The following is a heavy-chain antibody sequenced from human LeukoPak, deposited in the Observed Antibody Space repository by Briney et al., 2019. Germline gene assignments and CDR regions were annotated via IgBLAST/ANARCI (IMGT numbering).Heavy chain of an antibody. CDR2: IIPILGIA. D-gene: IGHD3-10*01. CDR1: GGTFSSYA. CDR3: ARSLPGPSYYYGSGTPLA. Sequence: EASVKVSCKASGGTFSSYAISWVRQAPGQGREWMGRIIPILGIANYAQKFQGRVTITADKSTSTAYMELSSLISEDTAVYYCARSLPGPSYYYGSGTPLAWGQGTLVTVSS. V-gene: IGHV1-69*04. J-gene: IGHJ5*02.